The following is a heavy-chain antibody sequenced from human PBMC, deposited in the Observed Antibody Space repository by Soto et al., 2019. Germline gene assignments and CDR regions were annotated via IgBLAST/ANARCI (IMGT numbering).Heavy chain of an antibody. Sequence: EVRLVESGGSLVQPGGSLRLSCAASGVTVVNDYMSWVRQAPGKGLEWVSVTYSGGDTRYADSVKGRFTMSRDSTKNTVYLQIDSLRAEDTAVYFCAINVPVTALGYWGQGSLVTVSS. V-gene: IGHV3-66*01. CDR3: AINVPVTALGY. CDR1: GVTVVNDY. D-gene: IGHD4-17*01. CDR2: TYSGGDT. J-gene: IGHJ4*02.